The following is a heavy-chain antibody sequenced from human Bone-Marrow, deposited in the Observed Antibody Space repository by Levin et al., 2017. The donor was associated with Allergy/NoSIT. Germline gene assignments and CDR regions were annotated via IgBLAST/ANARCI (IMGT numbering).Heavy chain of an antibody. D-gene: IGHD1-1*01. J-gene: IGHJ4*02. V-gene: IGHV4-31*03. CDR1: GGSIRSAGYH. CDR2: ISYRGST. Sequence: SQTLSLTCTVSGGSIRSAGYHWTWIRQYPGKGLEWIGYISYRGSTYFNPSLKSRLAMSIDTSEQHFSLNLTSVSAADTAIYYCARLDGYSFDYWGQGALVTVSS. CDR3: ARLDGYSFDY.